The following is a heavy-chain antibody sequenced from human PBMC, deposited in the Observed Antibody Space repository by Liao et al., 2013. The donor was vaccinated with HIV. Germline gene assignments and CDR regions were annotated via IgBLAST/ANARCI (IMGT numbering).Heavy chain of an antibody. CDR3: ARDGDLWGDDAFDI. Sequence: QVQLQQWGAGLLKPSETLSLTCAVYGGSFSDYYWSWIRQSPGKGLEWIGEIDHSGSSNYNPSLKSRVTISVDTSKNQFSLRLSSVTAADTAVYYCARDGDLWGDDAFDIWGQGTMVTVST. CDR2: IDHSGSS. D-gene: IGHD2/OR15-2a*01. V-gene: IGHV4-34*01. CDR1: GGSFSDYY. J-gene: IGHJ3*02.